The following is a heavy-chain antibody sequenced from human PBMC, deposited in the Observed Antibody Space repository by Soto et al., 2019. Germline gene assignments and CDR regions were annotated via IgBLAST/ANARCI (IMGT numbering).Heavy chain of an antibody. CDR1: GYTSTSYY. Sequence: ASVXVSCKASGYTSTSYYMHWVRQAPGQGLEWMGIINPSGGSTSYAQKFQGRVTMTRDTSTSTVYMELSSLRSEDTAVYYCARDLTCSGGSCYSGEYFQHWGQGTLVTV. D-gene: IGHD2-15*01. CDR2: INPSGGST. J-gene: IGHJ1*01. V-gene: IGHV1-46*03. CDR3: ARDLTCSGGSCYSGEYFQH.